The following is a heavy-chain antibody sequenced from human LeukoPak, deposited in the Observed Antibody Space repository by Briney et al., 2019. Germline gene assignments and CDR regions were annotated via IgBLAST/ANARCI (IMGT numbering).Heavy chain of an antibody. CDR3: AKDRRYYDSSGYYGDYYYYYGMDV. CDR2: ISYDGSNK. Sequence: GRSLRLSCAASGFTFSSYGMHWVRQAPGKGLEWVAVISYDGSNKYYADSVKGRFTISRDNSKNTLYLQMNSLRAEDTAVYYCAKDRRYYDSSGYYGDYYYYYGMDVWGQGTTVTVSS. J-gene: IGHJ6*02. V-gene: IGHV3-30*18. D-gene: IGHD3-22*01. CDR1: GFTFSSYG.